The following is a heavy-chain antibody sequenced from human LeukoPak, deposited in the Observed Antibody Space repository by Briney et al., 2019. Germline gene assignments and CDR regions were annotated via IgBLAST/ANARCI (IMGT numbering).Heavy chain of an antibody. CDR1: GYTFTGYY. V-gene: IGHV1-2*02. Sequence: PGASVKVSCKASGYTFTGYYMHWVRQAPGQGLEWMGWINPNSGGTNYAQKFQGRVTMTTDTSTSTAYMELRSLRSDDTAVYYCARDGESATTDYWGQGTPVTVSS. CDR2: INPNSGGT. J-gene: IGHJ4*02. CDR3: ARDGESATTDY. D-gene: IGHD5-12*01.